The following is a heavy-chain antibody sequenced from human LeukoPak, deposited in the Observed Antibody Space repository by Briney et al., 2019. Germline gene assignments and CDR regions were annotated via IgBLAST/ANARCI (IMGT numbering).Heavy chain of an antibody. J-gene: IGHJ6*03. D-gene: IGHD5-12*01. V-gene: IGHV3-23*01. Sequence: TGGSLRLSCAASGFTFSSYAMSWVRQAPGKGLEWVSAISGSGGSTYYADSVKGRFTISRDNSKNTLYLQMNSLRAEDTAVYYCARAWLRRKYYYYMDVWGKGTTVTVSS. CDR2: ISGSGGST. CDR3: ARAWLRRKYYYYMDV. CDR1: GFTFSSYA.